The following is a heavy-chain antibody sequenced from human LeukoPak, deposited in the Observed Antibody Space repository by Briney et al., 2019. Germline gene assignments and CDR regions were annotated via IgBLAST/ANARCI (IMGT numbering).Heavy chain of an antibody. J-gene: IGHJ4*02. CDR3: ARVVGYYDSSGHYYFDY. CDR1: GVTGDDDG. CDR2: INWNGGST. V-gene: IGHV3-20*04. Sequence: PEGSLRLSCAASGVTGDDDGTSGVRKAPGKGLGWVSGINWNGGSTGYADSVKGRFTISRDNAKNSLYLQMNSLRAEDTALYYCARVVGYYDSSGHYYFDYWGQGTLVTVSS. D-gene: IGHD3-22*01.